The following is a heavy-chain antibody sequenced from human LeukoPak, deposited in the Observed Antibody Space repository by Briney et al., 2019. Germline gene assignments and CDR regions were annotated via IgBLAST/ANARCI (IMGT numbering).Heavy chain of an antibody. J-gene: IGHJ4*02. D-gene: IGHD1-1*01. CDR1: GFTFSSYG. CDR2: IWNDGSER. V-gene: IGHV3-33*08. Sequence: PGGSLRLSCVVSGFTFSSYGMNWVRQAPGKGLEWVAFIWNDGSERYNEDSVKGRFTISRDESKNTLFLQMDSLRVEDTAVYYCARGPNWDYFTFWGQGALVTVSS. CDR3: ARGPNWDYFTF.